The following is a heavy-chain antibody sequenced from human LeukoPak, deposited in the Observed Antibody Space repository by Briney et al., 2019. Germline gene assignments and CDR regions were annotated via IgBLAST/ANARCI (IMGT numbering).Heavy chain of an antibody. CDR3: TTAGKALLWFGDPVGGDYMDV. D-gene: IGHD3-10*01. Sequence: GGSLRLSCAASGFTFSNAWMSWVRQAPGKGLEWVGRIKSKTDGGTTDYAAPVKGRFTISSDDSKNTLYLQMNSLKTEDTAVYYCTTAGKALLWFGDPVGGDYMDVWGKGTTVTVSS. V-gene: IGHV3-15*01. CDR1: GFTFSNAW. J-gene: IGHJ6*03. CDR2: IKSKTDGGTT.